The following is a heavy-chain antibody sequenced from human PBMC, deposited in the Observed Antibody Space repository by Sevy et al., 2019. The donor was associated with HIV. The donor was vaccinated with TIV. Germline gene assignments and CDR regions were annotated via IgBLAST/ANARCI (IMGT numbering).Heavy chain of an antibody. CDR3: ANAYSGSYSHSYLYALDV. CDR1: GFTVSSSY. Sequence: GGSLRLSCAASGFTVSSSYMTWVRQPPGKGLEWVSVIYSGGSTYYADSVKGRFTISRDNSKNTVYLEMNRLRNEDTAIYFCANAYSGSYSHSYLYALDVWGQGTTVTVSS. CDR2: IYSGGST. V-gene: IGHV3-53*05. D-gene: IGHD1-26*01. J-gene: IGHJ6*02.